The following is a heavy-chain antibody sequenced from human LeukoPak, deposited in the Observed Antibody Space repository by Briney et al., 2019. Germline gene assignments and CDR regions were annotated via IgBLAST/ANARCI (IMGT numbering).Heavy chain of an antibody. CDR1: GFTLSSYS. V-gene: IGHV3-21*01. D-gene: IGHD4-17*01. CDR3: ARVLQGSYGDPFSLAY. J-gene: IGHJ4*02. Sequence: GGSLRLSCAASGFTLSSYSMNWVRQAPGKGLEWVSSISSSSTYIYYADSVKGRFTISRDNAKNSLYLQMNSLRVEDTAVYYCARVLQGSYGDPFSLAYRGQGTLVTVSS. CDR2: ISSSSTYI.